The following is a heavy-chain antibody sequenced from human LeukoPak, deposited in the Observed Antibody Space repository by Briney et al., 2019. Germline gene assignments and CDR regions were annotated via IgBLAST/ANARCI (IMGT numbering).Heavy chain of an antibody. V-gene: IGHV3-30-3*01. Sequence: GGSLRLSCAASGFSFRNAWMSWVRQAPGKGLERVAVVTYDGNNQYYADSVKGRFTVSRDNSRNTVTLQMNSLRGEDTAVYYCARAPVRGAVAGVDYWGQGTLVTVSS. J-gene: IGHJ4*02. CDR2: VTYDGNNQ. D-gene: IGHD6-19*01. CDR1: GFSFRNAW. CDR3: ARAPVRGAVAGVDY.